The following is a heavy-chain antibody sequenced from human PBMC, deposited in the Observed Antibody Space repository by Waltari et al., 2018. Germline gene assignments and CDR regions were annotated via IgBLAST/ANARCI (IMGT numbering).Heavy chain of an antibody. D-gene: IGHD3-10*01. V-gene: IGHV3-66*02. CDR3: AREAYYGSGSYF. CDR1: GFTVSSNY. J-gene: IGHJ4*02. Sequence: EVQLVESGGGLVQPGGSLRLSCAASGFTVSSNYMSWVRQAPGKGLEWVSVIYSGGSTYCADSVKGRFTISRDNSKNTLYLQMNSLRAEDMAVYYCAREAYYGSGSYFWGQGTLVTVSS. CDR2: IYSGGST.